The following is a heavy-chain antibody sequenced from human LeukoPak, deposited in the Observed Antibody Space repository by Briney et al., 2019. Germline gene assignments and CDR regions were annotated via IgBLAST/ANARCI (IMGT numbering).Heavy chain of an antibody. CDR1: GYSISSGYY. CDR2: IYHSGST. V-gene: IGHV4-38-2*01. CDR3: ARVSGSGTALDAFDI. Sequence: SETLSLTCAVSGYSISSGYYWGWIRQPPGKGVEWIGSIYHSGSTCFNPSLQSRVTISVDTSKNQFSLTLSSVTAADTAVYFCARVSGSGTALDAFDIWGQGTLVTVSS. D-gene: IGHD1-1*01. J-gene: IGHJ3*02.